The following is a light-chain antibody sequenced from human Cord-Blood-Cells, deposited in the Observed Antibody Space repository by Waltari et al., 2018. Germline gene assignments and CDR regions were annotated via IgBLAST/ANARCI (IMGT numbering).Light chain of an antibody. J-gene: IGLJ3*02. CDR2: RNN. CDR3: AAWDDSLSCWV. CDR1: SSNIGSNY. V-gene: IGLV1-47*01. Sequence: QSVLTQPPSASGTPGQRVTISSSGSSSNIGSNYVYWYQPLPGTAPQLLNCRNNQRPSGVPYRCSGSKSGTSGSLAISGRLSEDEADYYCAAWDDSLSCWVFGGGTKLTVL.